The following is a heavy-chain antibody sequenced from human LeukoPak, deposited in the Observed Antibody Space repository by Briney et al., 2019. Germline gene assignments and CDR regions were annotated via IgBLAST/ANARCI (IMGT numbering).Heavy chain of an antibody. V-gene: IGHV3-7*03. D-gene: IGHD6-19*01. J-gene: IGHJ4*02. CDR2: MKEDGSEK. Sequence: GGSLRLSCAASGFTFSRYWMSWVRQAPGKGLEWVANMKEDGSEKYYVDSVKGRFTISRDNAKNSLYLQMNSLRAEDTAVYYCAKGGAVAGFDYWGQGTLVTVSS. CDR1: GFTFSRYW. CDR3: AKGGAVAGFDY.